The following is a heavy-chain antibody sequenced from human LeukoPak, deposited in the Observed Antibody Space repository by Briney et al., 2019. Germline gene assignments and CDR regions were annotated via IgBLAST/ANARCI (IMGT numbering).Heavy chain of an antibody. Sequence: GGSLRLSCAASGFTFSSYGMTWVRQSPGKGLEWVSAISGSGGSTYYADSVKGRFTISRDNSKNTLYLQMNSLRAEDTGVYYCAIYGSGSYFEYWGQGTLVTVSS. CDR1: GFTFSSYG. V-gene: IGHV3-23*01. CDR3: AIYGSGSYFEY. CDR2: ISGSGGST. J-gene: IGHJ4*02. D-gene: IGHD3-10*01.